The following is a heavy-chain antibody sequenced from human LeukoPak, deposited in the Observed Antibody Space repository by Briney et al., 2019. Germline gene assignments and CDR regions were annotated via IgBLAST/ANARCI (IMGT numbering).Heavy chain of an antibody. CDR3: ARAYDCGDYLNWFDP. D-gene: IGHD4-17*01. V-gene: IGHV4-31*03. CDR1: GGSISSGGYY. CDR2: IYYSGST. Sequence: SETLSLTCTVSGGSISSGGYYWSWIRQHPGKGLEWIGYIYYSGSTYYNPSLKSRVTISVDTSKNQFSLKLSSVTAADTAVYYCARAYDCGDYLNWFDPWGQGTLVTVSS. J-gene: IGHJ5*02.